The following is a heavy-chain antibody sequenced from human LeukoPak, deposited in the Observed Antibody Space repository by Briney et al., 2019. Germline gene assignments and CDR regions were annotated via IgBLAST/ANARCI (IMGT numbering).Heavy chain of an antibody. CDR3: ARDPNGDYIGAFDN. CDR2: ISGSGGGT. Sequence: GGSLRLSCAASGFTFSSIAMSWVRQAPDKGLEWVSTISGSGGGTYYADSVKGRFTISRDDSKNTLYLQMNSLRADDTAVYYCARDPNGDYIGAFDNWGQGTMVTVSS. CDR1: GFTFSSIA. V-gene: IGHV3-23*01. D-gene: IGHD4-17*01. J-gene: IGHJ3*02.